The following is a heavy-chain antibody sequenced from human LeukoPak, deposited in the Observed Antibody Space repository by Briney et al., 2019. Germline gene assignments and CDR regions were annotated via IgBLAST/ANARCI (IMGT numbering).Heavy chain of an antibody. V-gene: IGHV1-2*04. CDR1: GYTFTGYY. CDR3: ARYAPGWFDP. J-gene: IGHJ5*02. D-gene: IGHD2-2*01. CDR2: INPNSGGT. Sequence: GASVKVSCKASGYTFTGYYMHWVRQAPGQGLEWVGWINPNSGGTNYAQKFQGWVTMTRDTSISAAYMDLSKLRSYHTAVYYCARYAPGWFDPWGQGTLVTVSS.